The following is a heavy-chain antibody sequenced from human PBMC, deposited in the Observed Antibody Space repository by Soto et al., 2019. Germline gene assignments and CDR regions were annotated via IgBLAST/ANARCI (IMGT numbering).Heavy chain of an antibody. V-gene: IGHV1-69*13. Sequence: SVKVSCKAPRGTFSSYAISWVRQAPGQGLEWMGGIIPIFGTANYAQKFQGRVTITADESTSTAYMELSSLRSEDTAVYYCAGAHYDDFRSGYPNCLDPWGQGTLVTVSS. D-gene: IGHD3-3*01. J-gene: IGHJ5*02. CDR3: AGAHYDDFRSGYPNCLDP. CDR2: IIPIFGTA. CDR1: RGTFSSYA.